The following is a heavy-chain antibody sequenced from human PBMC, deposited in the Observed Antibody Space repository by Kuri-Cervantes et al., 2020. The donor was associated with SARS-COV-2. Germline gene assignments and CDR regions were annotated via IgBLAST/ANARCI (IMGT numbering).Heavy chain of an antibody. CDR3: ARAAIPWGSGYYLYDAFDI. D-gene: IGHD3-22*01. CDR2: ISAYNGNT. V-gene: IGHV1-18*01. J-gene: IGHJ3*02. CDR1: GYTFTSYG. Sequence: ASVKVSCKASGYTFTSYGISWVRQAPGQGLEWMGWISAYNGNTNYAQKLQGRVTMTRDTSTSTVYMELSSLRSEDTAVYYCARAAIPWGSGYYLYDAFDIWGQGTMVTVSS.